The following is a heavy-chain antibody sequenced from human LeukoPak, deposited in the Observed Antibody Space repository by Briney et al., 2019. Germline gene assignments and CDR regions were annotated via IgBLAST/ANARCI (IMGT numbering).Heavy chain of an antibody. J-gene: IGHJ1*01. CDR2: IVVGSGNT. CDR3: AAIHPTGFQH. Sequence: AASVTVSFKASGFTFTISAMQWVRPARGQRLEWIGWIVVGSGNTNYAQKFQERVTITRDMSTSTAYMELSSLRSEDTAVYYCAAIHPTGFQHWGQGTLVTVSS. CDR1: GFTFTISA. V-gene: IGHV1-58*02. D-gene: IGHD3-9*01.